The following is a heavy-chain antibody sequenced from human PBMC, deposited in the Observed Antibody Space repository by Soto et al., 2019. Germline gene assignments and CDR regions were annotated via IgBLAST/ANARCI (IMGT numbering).Heavy chain of an antibody. CDR2: ISAYNGNT. V-gene: IGHV1-18*01. Sequence: ASVKVSCKASGYTFTSYGISWVRQAPGQGLEWMGWISAYNGNTNYAQKLQGRVTITADESTNIAYMELSSLRSDDTAVYYCAKTPPRTTATAYYFDYWGPGTLVTSPQ. J-gene: IGHJ4*02. CDR3: AKTPPRTTATAYYFDY. CDR1: GYTFTSYG. D-gene: IGHD4-17*01.